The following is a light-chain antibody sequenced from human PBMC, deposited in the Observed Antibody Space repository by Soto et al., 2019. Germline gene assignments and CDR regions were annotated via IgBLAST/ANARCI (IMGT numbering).Light chain of an antibody. CDR3: QQYYNLWT. CDR2: RAS. J-gene: IGKJ1*01. V-gene: IGKV3-15*01. Sequence: EIVMTQSPATLSVSPGERATLSCRASQSIYSNLAWYQQRPGQPPRLLIYRASTRATDIPASFSGSGSGTEFILTISSLQSEDFAVYYCQQYYNLWTFGQGTKVEIK. CDR1: QSIYSN.